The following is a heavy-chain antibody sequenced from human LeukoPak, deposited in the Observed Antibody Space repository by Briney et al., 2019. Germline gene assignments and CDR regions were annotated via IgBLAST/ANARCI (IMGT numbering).Heavy chain of an antibody. Sequence: GASVKVSCKASGYTFTSYVISWVRQAPGQGREGMGWIGAYNGNTNYAQKLRGRLTMSTDTSTSTAYMELSSLTSDDTAVYYRARERYSGYDAEFDYWGQGNLVTVSS. D-gene: IGHD5-12*01. CDR2: IGAYNGNT. V-gene: IGHV1-18*01. J-gene: IGHJ4*02. CDR1: GYTFTSYV. CDR3: ARERYSGYDAEFDY.